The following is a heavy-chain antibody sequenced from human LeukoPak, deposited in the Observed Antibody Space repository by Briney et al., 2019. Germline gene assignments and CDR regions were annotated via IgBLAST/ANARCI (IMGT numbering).Heavy chain of an antibody. CDR2: IYYSGST. CDR1: GGSISSYY. V-gene: IGHV4-59*01. CDR3: ARDLDYWSAFDI. Sequence: SETLSLTCTVSGGSISSYYWSWIRQPPGKGLEWFGYIYYSGSTNYNPSLKSRVTISVDTSKNQFSLKLSSVTAADTAVYYCARDLDYWSAFDIWGQGTMVTVSS. D-gene: IGHD2-8*02. J-gene: IGHJ3*02.